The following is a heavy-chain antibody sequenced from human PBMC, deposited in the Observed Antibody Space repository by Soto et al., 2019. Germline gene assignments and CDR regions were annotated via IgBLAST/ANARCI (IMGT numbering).Heavy chain of an antibody. CDR3: ARESNHYQAFFQN. CDR1: GYPFPSFE. Sequence: GASVKVSCKTSGYPFPSFEVHWIRQAPGQRPEWMGGISNAGSGNTKYSQKFQDRLTITGDKRATTVYMALSSLTSEDTATYYCARESNHYQAFFQNWGQGTQVTVS. J-gene: IGHJ4*02. V-gene: IGHV1-3*01. D-gene: IGHD2-2*01. CDR2: ISNAGSGNT.